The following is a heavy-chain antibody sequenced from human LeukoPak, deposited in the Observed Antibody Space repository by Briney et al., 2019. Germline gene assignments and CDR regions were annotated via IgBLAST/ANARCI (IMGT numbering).Heavy chain of an antibody. CDR2: MSSSDDGR. CDR1: GFTFSNSA. J-gene: IGHJ6*04. Sequence: GGSLRLSCAASGFTFSNSALSWVRQAPGKGLEWVSAMSSSDDGRYYAASVRGRFTISRDTSRSTLYLQMNSLRAEDTAVYYCAELGITMIGGVWGKGTTVTISS. D-gene: IGHD3-10*02. CDR3: AELGITMIGGV. V-gene: IGHV3-23*01.